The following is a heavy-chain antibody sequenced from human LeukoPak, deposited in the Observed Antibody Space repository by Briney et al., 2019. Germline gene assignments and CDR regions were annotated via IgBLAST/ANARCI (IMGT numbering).Heavy chain of an antibody. V-gene: IGHV4-59*01. CDR1: GGSISSYY. Sequence: SETLSLTCTVSGGSISSYYWSWIRQPPGKGLEWIGYIYYSGSTNYNPPLKSRVTISVDTSKNQFSLKLSSVTAADTAVYYCARADCSSTSCSYYYYYYMDVWGKGTTVTVSS. J-gene: IGHJ6*03. D-gene: IGHD2-2*01. CDR2: IYYSGST. CDR3: ARADCSSTSCSYYYYYYMDV.